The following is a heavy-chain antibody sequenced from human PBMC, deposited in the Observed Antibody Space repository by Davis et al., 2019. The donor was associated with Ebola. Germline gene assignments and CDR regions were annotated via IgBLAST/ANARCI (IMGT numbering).Heavy chain of an antibody. V-gene: IGHV3-74*01. J-gene: IGHJ6*02. CDR2: INSDGSST. CDR3: AKDRGGIAASSDDYSPNNYYYGMDV. CDR1: GFTFSSYW. D-gene: IGHD6-13*01. Sequence: PGGSLRLSCAASGFTFSSYWMHWVRQAPGKGLVWVSRINSDGSSTSYADSVKGRFTISRDNAKNSLYLQMNSLRAEDTALYYCAKDRGGIAASSDDYSPNNYYYGMDVWGQGTTVTVSS.